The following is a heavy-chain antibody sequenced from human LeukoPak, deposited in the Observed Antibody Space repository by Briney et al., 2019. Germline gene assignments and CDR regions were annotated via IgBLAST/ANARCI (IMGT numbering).Heavy chain of an antibody. D-gene: IGHD2-2*02. CDR3: ARVHCTSTVCYTGWFDP. CDR2: ITPIFGRA. CDR1: GGTLSTHA. Sequence: SVKVSCKASGGTLSTHAISWVRQAPGQGLEWMGGITPIFGRANYAQKFQGRVTITTEESTSTAYMELSSLRSEDTAVYYCARVHCTSTVCYTGWFDPWGQGTLVTVSS. J-gene: IGHJ5*02. V-gene: IGHV1-69*05.